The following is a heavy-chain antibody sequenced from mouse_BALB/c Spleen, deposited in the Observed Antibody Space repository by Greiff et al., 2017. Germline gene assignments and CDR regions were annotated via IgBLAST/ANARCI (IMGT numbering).Heavy chain of an antibody. D-gene: IGHD1-1*01. Sequence: DVMLVESGGGLVKPGGSLKLSCAASGFTFSDYYMYWVRQTPEKRLEWVATISDGGSYTYYPDSVKGRFTISRDNAKNNLYLQMSSLKSEDTAMYYCARDGYGSRTGDYFDYWGQGTTLTVSS. CDR3: ARDGYGSRTGDYFDY. V-gene: IGHV5-4*02. J-gene: IGHJ2*01. CDR2: ISDGGSYT. CDR1: GFTFSDYY.